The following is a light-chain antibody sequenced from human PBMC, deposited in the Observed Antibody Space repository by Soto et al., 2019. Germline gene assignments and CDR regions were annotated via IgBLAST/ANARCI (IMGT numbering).Light chain of an antibody. CDR3: QQYNDWPPLT. CDR2: DAS. V-gene: IGKV3-15*01. CDR1: QSIRTN. Sequence: EIMMTQSPATVSVSPGERATLSCRASQSIRTNVAWCQQKPGQALRLLIYDASTRATGLSSRFSGSGSGTEFTLTISSLQSEDVAIYYCQQYNDWPPLTFGGGTRLEI. J-gene: IGKJ4*01.